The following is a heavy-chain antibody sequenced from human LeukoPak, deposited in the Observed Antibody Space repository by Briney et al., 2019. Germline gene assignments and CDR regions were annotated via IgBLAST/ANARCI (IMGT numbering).Heavy chain of an antibody. J-gene: IGHJ6*03. V-gene: IGHV4-39*07. Sequence: SETLPLTCTVSGGSISSSSYYWGWIRQPPGKGLEWIGSIHYSGSTNYNPSLKSRVTISVDTSKNQFSLKLSSVTAADTAVYYCARLTKNDSGSFRFGKKKRGYMDVWGKGTTVTISS. D-gene: IGHD3-10*01. CDR2: IHYSGST. CDR3: ARLTKNDSGSFRFGKKKRGYMDV. CDR1: GGSISSSSYY.